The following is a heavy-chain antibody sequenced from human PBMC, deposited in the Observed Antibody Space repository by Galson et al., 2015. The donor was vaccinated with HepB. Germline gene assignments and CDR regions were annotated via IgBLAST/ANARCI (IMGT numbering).Heavy chain of an antibody. D-gene: IGHD5/OR15-5a*01. J-gene: IGHJ2*01. CDR2: IKGDGSEK. V-gene: IGHV3-7*01. CDR1: GFTFSIYW. Sequence: SLRLSCAASGFTFSIYWMSWVRQGPGKGLEWVANIKGDGSEKYYVDSVKGRFTISRDNAKSSVYLQMNDVRAEDTAVYFCAKSVLEGGHWYFDIWGRGTLVTVSS. CDR3: AKSVLEGGHWYFDI.